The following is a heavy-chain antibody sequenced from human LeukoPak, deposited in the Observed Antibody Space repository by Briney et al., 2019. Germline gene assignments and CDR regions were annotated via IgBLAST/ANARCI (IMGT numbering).Heavy chain of an antibody. D-gene: IGHD3-3*01. CDR3: ARVGIRFLQQYYFDY. Sequence: GGSLRLSCAASGSTFSSFAMNWVRQAPGKGLEWVSYISTSSNTIHYADSVKGRFTISRDNAKNSLYLQMNSLRAEDTAVYYCARVGIRFLQQYYFDYWGQGTLVTVSS. CDR1: GSTFSSFA. J-gene: IGHJ4*02. V-gene: IGHV3-48*04. CDR2: ISTSSNTI.